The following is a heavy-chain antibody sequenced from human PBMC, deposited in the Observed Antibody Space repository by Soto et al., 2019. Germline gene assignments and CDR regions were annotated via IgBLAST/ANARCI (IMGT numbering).Heavy chain of an antibody. Sequence: QVQLQQWGAGLLKPSETLSLTCAVYGGSFSGYYWSWIRQTPGKGLEWIGEINDSGSTNHNPSLKRRVTRLGDTPKNPFSLKLGSGTAAGTGVYYCARGLVVWFGELSPRGGHFYRLEGWGKGTTVTVSS. CDR3: ARGLVVWFGELSPRGGHFYRLEG. CDR1: GGSFSGYY. V-gene: IGHV4-34*01. CDR2: INDSGST. D-gene: IGHD3-10*01. J-gene: IGHJ6*01.